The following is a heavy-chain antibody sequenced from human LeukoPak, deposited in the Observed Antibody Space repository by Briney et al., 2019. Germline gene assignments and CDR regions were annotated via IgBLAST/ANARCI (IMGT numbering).Heavy chain of an antibody. J-gene: IGHJ3*02. CDR2: MNPNSGNT. CDR3: ARVWSSSAMDYDAFDI. V-gene: IGHV1-8*01. CDR1: GYTFTSYD. Sequence: GASVKVSCKAPGYTFTSYDINWVRQATGQGLEWMGWMNPNSGNTGYAQKFQGRVTMTRDTSTSTVYMELSSLRSEDTAVYYCARVWSSSAMDYDAFDIWGQGTMVTVSS. D-gene: IGHD6-6*01.